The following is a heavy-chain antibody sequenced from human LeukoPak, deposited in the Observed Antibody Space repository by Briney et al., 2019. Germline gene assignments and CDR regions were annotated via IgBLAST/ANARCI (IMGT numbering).Heavy chain of an antibody. CDR3: ARGYYDYVWGSYRYPDY. J-gene: IGHJ4*02. V-gene: IGHV3-48*02. D-gene: IGHD3-16*02. Sequence: PGGSLRLSCAASGFTFSSYSMNWVRQAPGKGLEWVSYISSSSTIYYADSVKGRFTISRDNAKNSLYLQVNSLRDEDTAVYYCARGYYDYVWGSYRYPDYWGQGTLVTVSS. CDR1: GFTFSSYS. CDR2: ISSSSTI.